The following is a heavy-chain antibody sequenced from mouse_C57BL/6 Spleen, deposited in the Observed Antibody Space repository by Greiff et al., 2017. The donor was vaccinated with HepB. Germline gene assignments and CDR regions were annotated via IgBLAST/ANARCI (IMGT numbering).Heavy chain of an antibody. CDR1: GFTFSSYA. CDR2: ISDGGSYT. V-gene: IGHV5-4*01. Sequence: VQLKESGGGLVKPGGSLKLSCAASGFTFSSYAMSWVRQTPEKRLEWVATISDGGSYTYYPDNVKGRFTISRDNAKNNLYLQMSHLKSEDTAMYYCASSFYDYEAWFAYWGQGTLVTVSA. J-gene: IGHJ3*01. CDR3: ASSFYDYEAWFAY. D-gene: IGHD2-4*01.